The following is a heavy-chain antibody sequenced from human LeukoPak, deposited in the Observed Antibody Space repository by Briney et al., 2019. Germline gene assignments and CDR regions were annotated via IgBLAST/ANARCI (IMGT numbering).Heavy chain of an antibody. Sequence: PGGSLRLSCAASGFTFSTYSMNWVRQAPGKGLEWVSSISSSSSYIYYADSVKGRFTISRDNAKKSVYLQMNSLRAEDRAVYYCARAYSERYGLGYYYMDVWGEGTTVTISS. CDR3: ARAYSERYGLGYYYMDV. J-gene: IGHJ6*03. CDR1: GFTFSTYS. CDR2: ISSSSSYI. V-gene: IGHV3-21*01. D-gene: IGHD1-26*01.